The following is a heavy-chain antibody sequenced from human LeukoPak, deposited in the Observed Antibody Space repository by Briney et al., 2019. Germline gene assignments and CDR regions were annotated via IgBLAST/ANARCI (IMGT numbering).Heavy chain of an antibody. V-gene: IGHV3-23*01. CDR1: GFTFSSYA. CDR2: ISGSGGST. Sequence: GGSLRLSCAASGFTFSSYAMSWVRQAPGKGLEWVSAISGSGGSTYYADSVKGRFTISRDNSKNTLCLQMNSLRAEDTAVYYCARTIVVVTAPIDYWGQGTLVTVSS. CDR3: ARTIVVVTAPIDY. D-gene: IGHD2-21*02. J-gene: IGHJ4*02.